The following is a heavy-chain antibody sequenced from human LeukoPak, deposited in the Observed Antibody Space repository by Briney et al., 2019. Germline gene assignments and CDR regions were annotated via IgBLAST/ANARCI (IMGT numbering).Heavy chain of an antibody. Sequence: SETLSLTCTVSGGSISTYYWSWIRQPPGKGLEWIGYIYYSGNSNYNPSLKSRVTISVDTSKNQFSLKLSSVTAADTAVYYCAGLGASGSGYLSWFDPWGQGTLVTVSS. CDR1: GGSISTYY. D-gene: IGHD3-22*01. J-gene: IGHJ5*02. V-gene: IGHV4-59*01. CDR2: IYYSGNS. CDR3: AGLGASGSGYLSWFDP.